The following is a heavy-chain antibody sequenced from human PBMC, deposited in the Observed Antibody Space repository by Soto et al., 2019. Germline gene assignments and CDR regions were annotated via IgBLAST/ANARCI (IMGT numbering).Heavy chain of an antibody. CDR2: ISTDKGNT. CDR3: ARDRDWNLDY. CDR1: GYSFTTYG. D-gene: IGHD2-21*02. J-gene: IGHJ4*02. V-gene: IGHV1-18*01. Sequence: ASVKVSCKASGYSFTTYGMTWVRQAPGQGLEWMGWISTDKGNTKYAQNFQSRATLTTDTSTSTAYMELRSLRSDDTAVYYCARDRDWNLDYWGQGTLVTVSS.